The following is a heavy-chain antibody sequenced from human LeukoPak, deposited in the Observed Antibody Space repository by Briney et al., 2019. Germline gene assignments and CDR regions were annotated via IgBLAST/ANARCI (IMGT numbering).Heavy chain of an antibody. V-gene: IGHV3-48*03. Sequence: PGGSLRLSCTASGFTFSSYEMNWVRQAPGKGLEWVSYISTSDSTIYYADSVKGRFTISRDNSKNTLYLQMNNLRVEDTAVYYCKEVDYWGQGTLVTVSS. CDR1: GFTFSSYE. CDR2: ISTSDSTI. CDR3: KEVDY. J-gene: IGHJ4*02.